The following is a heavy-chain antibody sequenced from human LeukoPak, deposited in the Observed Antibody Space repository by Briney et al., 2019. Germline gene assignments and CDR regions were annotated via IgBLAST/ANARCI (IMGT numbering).Heavy chain of an antibody. CDR2: IYYSGST. J-gene: IGHJ4*02. Sequence: SSETLSLTCTVSGGSISSSSYYWGWIRQPPGKGLEWVGSIYYSGSTYYNPSLKSRVTISVDTSKNQFSLKLSSVTAADTAVYYCARQERYDFWSGYRPPLDDYWGQGTLVTVSS. D-gene: IGHD3-3*01. CDR3: ARQERYDFWSGYRPPLDDY. V-gene: IGHV4-39*01. CDR1: GGSISSSSYY.